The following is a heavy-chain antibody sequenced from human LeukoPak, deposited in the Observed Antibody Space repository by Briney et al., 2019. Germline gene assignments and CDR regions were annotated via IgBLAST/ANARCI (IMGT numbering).Heavy chain of an antibody. CDR1: GFTFSNYW. D-gene: IGHD2-15*01. CDR3: ASQYCSGGGCYFLVDY. CDR2: INSDGSST. V-gene: IGHV3-74*01. Sequence: PGGSLRLSCAASGFTFSNYWMHWVRQAPGKGLVWVSRINSDGSSTSYADSVKGRFTISRDNAKNTLYLQMNSLRAEDTAVYYCASQYCSGGGCYFLVDYWGQGTLVTVSS. J-gene: IGHJ4*02.